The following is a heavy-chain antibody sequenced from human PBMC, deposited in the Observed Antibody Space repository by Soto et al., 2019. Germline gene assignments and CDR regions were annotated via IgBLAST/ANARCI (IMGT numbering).Heavy chain of an antibody. CDR1: GIPFSSFG. CDR2: ISHTGSNQ. J-gene: IGHJ5*02. Sequence: QVHLVESGGGVVQPGRSLRLSCAAAGIPFSSFGMHWVRQGPGKGLEWVAGISHTGSNQYYSDSVKGRFTISKDNSKNTLDVQMDSLRPEDTAVYYCAKDFVTSPLPWGQGTLVTVSS. CDR3: AKDFVTSPLP. D-gene: IGHD2-21*01. V-gene: IGHV3-30*18.